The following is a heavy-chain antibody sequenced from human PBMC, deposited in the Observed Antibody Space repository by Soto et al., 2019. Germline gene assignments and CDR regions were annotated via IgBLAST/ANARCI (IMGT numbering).Heavy chain of an antibody. CDR2: IIPALGTT. V-gene: IGHV1-69*08. CDR3: ARPDFGDYWYFDL. D-gene: IGHD4-17*01. Sequence: QAQLVQSGAEVKKPGSSVKVSCKAFGGPFSSHTFSWVRQAPGQGLEWMGRIIPALGTTTYAQKFQGRVTLTADESVTTVSMEPNSLRTADTAVYYCARPDFGDYWYFDLWGRGTLVTVSS. CDR1: GGPFSSHT. J-gene: IGHJ2*01.